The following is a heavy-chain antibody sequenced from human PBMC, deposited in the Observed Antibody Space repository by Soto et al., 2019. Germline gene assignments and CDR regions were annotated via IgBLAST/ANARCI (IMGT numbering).Heavy chain of an antibody. CDR3: ARGEGQIVIFPPAELGNYRGMDV. CDR2: IVHDGGT. V-gene: IGHV4-34*01. J-gene: IGHJ6*02. D-gene: IGHD7-27*01. CDR1: GGSFSGYY. Sequence: QVQLQQWGAGLLRPSETLSLTCAVSGGSFSGYYWTWIRQPPGKGLEWIGEIVHDGGTKFDPSLKSRVAMSVDTSKNQFSLRLSSVTAADTAVYYCARGEGQIVIFPPAELGNYRGMDVWGQGTTVTVSS.